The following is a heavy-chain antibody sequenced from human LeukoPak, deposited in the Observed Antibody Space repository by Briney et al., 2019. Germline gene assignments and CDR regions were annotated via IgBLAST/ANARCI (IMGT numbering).Heavy chain of an antibody. Sequence: GGSLRLSCAASGFTFSSYEMNWVRQAPGKGLEWVSYISSSGSTIYYADSVKGRFTISRDNAKNSLYLQMNSLRAEDTAVYYCASAGRDGYKLGYYCYYYMDVWGKGTTVTISS. V-gene: IGHV3-48*03. CDR2: ISSSGSTI. CDR1: GFTFSSYE. J-gene: IGHJ6*03. D-gene: IGHD5-24*01. CDR3: ASAGRDGYKLGYYCYYYMDV.